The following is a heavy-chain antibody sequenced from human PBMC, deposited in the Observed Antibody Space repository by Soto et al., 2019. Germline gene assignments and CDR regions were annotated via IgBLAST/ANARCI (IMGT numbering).Heavy chain of an antibody. CDR1: GGSISSGGYY. J-gene: IGHJ4*02. D-gene: IGHD2-21*02. CDR3: ARETRASYCGGDCYLGGLDY. V-gene: IGHV4-31*03. CDR2: IYYSGST. Sequence: PSETLSLTCTVSGGSISSGGYYWSWIRQHPGKGLEWIGYIYYSGSTYYNPSLKSRVTISVDTSKNQFSLKLSSVTAADTAVYYCARETRASYCGGDCYLGGLDYWGQGTLVTVSS.